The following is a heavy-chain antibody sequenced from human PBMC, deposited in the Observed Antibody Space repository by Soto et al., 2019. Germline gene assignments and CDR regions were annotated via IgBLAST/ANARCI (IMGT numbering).Heavy chain of an antibody. CDR2: INYSGNT. Sequence: SETLSLTCAVYGGSLSGYYWSWIRQPPGKALEWIGEINYSGNTNYNPSLKSRVTISVDTSKNQLFLNLTSVTAADTAMYYCARHHVRGRTIAGAAEFWGQGSLVTVSS. CDR1: GGSLSGYY. D-gene: IGHD1-26*01. CDR3: ARHHVRGRTIAGAAEF. J-gene: IGHJ4*02. V-gene: IGHV4-34*01.